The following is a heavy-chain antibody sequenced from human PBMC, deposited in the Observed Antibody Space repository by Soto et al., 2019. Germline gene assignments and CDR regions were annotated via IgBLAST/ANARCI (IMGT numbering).Heavy chain of an antibody. CDR3: ARGYCGSTSCDNWFDP. CDR1: GYTFTTFG. D-gene: IGHD2-2*01. J-gene: IGHJ5*02. V-gene: IGHV1-18*04. Sequence: ASVKVSCKTSGYTFTTFGISCVLQAPLQWLEWMGCISAYNGNTNYAQKFQGRVTMTTDTSTSTAYMELRGLRSDDTAVYYCARGYCGSTSCDNWFDPWGQGTLVTVSS. CDR2: ISAYNGNT.